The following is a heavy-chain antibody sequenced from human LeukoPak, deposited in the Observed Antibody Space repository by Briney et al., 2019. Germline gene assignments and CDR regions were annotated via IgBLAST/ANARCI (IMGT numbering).Heavy chain of an antibody. J-gene: IGHJ3*02. D-gene: IGHD2-15*01. CDR1: GFTFSSYS. V-gene: IGHV3-21*01. Sequence: PGGSLRLSCTASGFTFSSYSLNWVRQAPGKGLEWVSSVSTGSNYIYYADSVKGRFTISRDNDKNSLYLQMNSLRAEDTAVYYCARGVRVVVSERSVSKAFDIWGQGTMVTVSS. CDR3: ARGVRVVVSERSVSKAFDI. CDR2: VSTGSNYI.